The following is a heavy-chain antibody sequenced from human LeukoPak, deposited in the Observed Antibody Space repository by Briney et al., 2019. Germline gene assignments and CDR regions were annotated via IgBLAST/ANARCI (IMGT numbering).Heavy chain of an antibody. D-gene: IGHD7-27*01. Sequence: GGTLRLSCAASGFTFTNYGMNWVRQAPGKGLEWVSGIIASGGTTYTADSVKGRFTISRDNSKNTLYLQMNSLRAEDTAVYYCARDLNWGAFDIRGQGTMVSVSS. CDR2: IIASGGTT. V-gene: IGHV3-23*01. CDR3: ARDLNWGAFDI. J-gene: IGHJ3*02. CDR1: GFTFTNYG.